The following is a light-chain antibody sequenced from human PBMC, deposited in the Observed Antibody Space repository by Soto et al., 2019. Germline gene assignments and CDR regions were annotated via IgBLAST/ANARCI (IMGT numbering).Light chain of an antibody. CDR1: QGISNS. V-gene: IGKV1-27*01. Sequence: DIQMTQSPSSLSASVGDRVTITCRASQGISNSLAWYQQNAGKSPKLLIYAASNLQSGVPSRFSGSGSGTDISLTISSLQPEDVATYYCQTYNSARVTFGGGTKVEIK. J-gene: IGKJ4*01. CDR3: QTYNSARVT. CDR2: AAS.